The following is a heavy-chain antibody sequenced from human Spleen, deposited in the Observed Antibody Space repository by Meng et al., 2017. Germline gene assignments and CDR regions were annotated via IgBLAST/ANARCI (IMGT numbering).Heavy chain of an antibody. Sequence: GGSLTLSCAASGFTFSSYNMHWVRQTPGEGLVWVSRINTDASITTYADSVKGRFTISRDDAKNTVYLQMNSLRAEDTAVYYCARDADWVIFDHWGQGALVTVSS. J-gene: IGHJ4*02. V-gene: IGHV3-74*03. CDR2: INTDASIT. CDR3: ARDADWVIFDH. CDR1: GFTFSSYN. D-gene: IGHD3-9*01.